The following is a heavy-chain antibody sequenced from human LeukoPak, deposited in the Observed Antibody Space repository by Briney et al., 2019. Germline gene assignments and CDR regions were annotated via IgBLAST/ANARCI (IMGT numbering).Heavy chain of an antibody. CDR2: IKQDGSEK. CDR3: ARARWYGSGSYFFTFDY. CDR1: GFTFSSYW. J-gene: IGHJ4*02. D-gene: IGHD3-10*01. V-gene: IGHV3-7*02. Sequence: GGSLRLSCAASGFTFSSYWMSWVRQAPGKGLEWVANIKQDGSEKYYVDSVKGRFTISRDNAKNSLYLQMNSLRAEDTAVYYCARARWYGSGSYFFTFDYWGQGTLVTVSS.